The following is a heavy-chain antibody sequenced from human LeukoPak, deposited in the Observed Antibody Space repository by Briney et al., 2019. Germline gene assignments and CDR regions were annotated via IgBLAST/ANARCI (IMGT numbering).Heavy chain of an antibody. CDR1: GGSISSYY. J-gene: IGHJ6*03. Sequence: SETLSLTCTVSGGSISSYYWSWIRQPAGKGLEWIGRIYTSGSTNYNPSLKSRVTMSVDTSKNQFSLKLSSVTAADTAVYYCARDRSDIVELQAASPSYMAVWGKGPTVTV. CDR2: IYTSGST. D-gene: IGHD2-2*01. CDR3: ARDRSDIVELQAASPSYMAV. V-gene: IGHV4-4*07.